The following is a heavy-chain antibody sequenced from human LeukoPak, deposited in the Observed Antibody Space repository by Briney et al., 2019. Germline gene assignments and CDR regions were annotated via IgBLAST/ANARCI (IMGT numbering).Heavy chain of an antibody. CDR2: ISSSSSTI. J-gene: IGHJ4*02. Sequence: GGSLRLSCAASGFTFSSYSMTWVRQAPGKGLEWVSYISSSSSTIYYADSVKGRFTISRDNAKNSLYLQMNSLRAEDTAVYYCAREVIIDYYDSSGYYSPGFDYWGQGTLVTVSS. V-gene: IGHV3-48*01. CDR3: AREVIIDYYDSSGYYSPGFDY. D-gene: IGHD3-22*01. CDR1: GFTFSSYS.